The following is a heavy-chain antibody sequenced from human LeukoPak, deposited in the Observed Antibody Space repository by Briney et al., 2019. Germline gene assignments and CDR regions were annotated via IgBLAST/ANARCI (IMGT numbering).Heavy chain of an antibody. J-gene: IGHJ3*02. Sequence: GGSLRLSCAASGFTFSSYGMYWVRQAPGKGLEWVALISYDGSNKYYADSVKGRFTISRDNSKNPLYLHMNSLRAQATAVYYGAKGLSSSWLPPAFVIWGQRTMVTVSS. V-gene: IGHV3-30*18. CDR3: AKGLSSSWLPPAFVI. CDR1: GFTFSSYG. D-gene: IGHD6-13*01. CDR2: ISYDGSNK.